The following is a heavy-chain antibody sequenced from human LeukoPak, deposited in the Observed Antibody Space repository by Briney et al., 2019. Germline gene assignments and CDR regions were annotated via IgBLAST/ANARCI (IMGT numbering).Heavy chain of an antibody. J-gene: IGHJ6*03. CDR2: ISSSSRTI. Sequence: GGSLRLSCVVSGFTLSSHSMNWVRQAPGKGLEWVSCISSSSRTIYYADSVKGRFTISRDNAKNSLYLQMNSLRAEDTAVYYCARRQKYSSSSRYYYYYMDVWGKGTTVTVSS. D-gene: IGHD6-6*01. CDR3: ARRQKYSSSSRYYYYYMDV. V-gene: IGHV3-48*01. CDR1: GFTLSSHS.